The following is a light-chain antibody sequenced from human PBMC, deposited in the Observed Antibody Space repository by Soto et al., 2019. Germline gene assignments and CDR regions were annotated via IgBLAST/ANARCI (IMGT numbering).Light chain of an antibody. J-gene: IGKJ5*01. CDR3: QHFKSFPIT. CDR1: QGISSY. CDR2: DAS. V-gene: IGKV1-9*01. Sequence: IRMTQSPSSLSASIRDRVTITCLASQGISSYLGWYQQKPGKAPNLLIYDASTLHSGVPSRFSGGGSGTDFSLTISSLQPEDFATYYCQHFKSFPITFGQGARLDIK.